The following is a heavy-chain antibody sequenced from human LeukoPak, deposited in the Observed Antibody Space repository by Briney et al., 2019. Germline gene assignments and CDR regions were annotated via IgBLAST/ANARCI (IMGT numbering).Heavy chain of an antibody. J-gene: IGHJ5*02. CDR3: ARDNSVGDVAWWFDP. Sequence: ASVKVSCKASGYTFTGYYMHWVRQAPGQELEWLGLINPSGSSTLYAQKFQGRVTMTRDMSTTTHYVELSSLRSEDTAVYYCARDNSVGDVAWWFDPWGQGTLVTVSS. CDR1: GYTFTGYY. CDR2: INPSGSST. V-gene: IGHV1-46*01. D-gene: IGHD1-26*01.